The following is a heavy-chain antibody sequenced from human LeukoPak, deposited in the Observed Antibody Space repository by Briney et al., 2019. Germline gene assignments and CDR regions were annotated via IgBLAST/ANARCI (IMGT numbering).Heavy chain of an antibody. CDR1: GFTFSSYG. CDR3: AKDLVYGDYILLD. CDR2: ISYDGSNK. J-gene: IGHJ4*02. D-gene: IGHD4-17*01. Sequence: GGSLRLSCAASGFTFSSYGMHWVRQAPGKGLEWVAVISYDGSNKYYADSVKGRFTISRDNSKNTLYLQMNSLRAEDTAVYYCAKDLVYGDYILLDWGQGTLVTVSS. V-gene: IGHV3-30*18.